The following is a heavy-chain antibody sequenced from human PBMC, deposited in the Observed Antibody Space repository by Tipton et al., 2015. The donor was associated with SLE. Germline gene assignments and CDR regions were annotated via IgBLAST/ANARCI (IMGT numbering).Heavy chain of an antibody. J-gene: IGHJ3*02. V-gene: IGHV4-59*01. D-gene: IGHD6-13*01. Sequence: TLSLTCTVSGGSISSYYWSWIRQPPGKGLEWIGYIHHSGSTNYNPSLKSRVTISADTSKNQFSLRLTSLTAADTAVYYCARVVYSFSDAFDIWGQGTLVTVSS. CDR2: IHHSGST. CDR3: ARVVYSFSDAFDI. CDR1: GGSISSYY.